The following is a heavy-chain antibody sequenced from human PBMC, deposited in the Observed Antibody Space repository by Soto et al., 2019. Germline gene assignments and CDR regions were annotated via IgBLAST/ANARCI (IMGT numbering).Heavy chain of an antibody. CDR2: IIPIFGTA. CDR1: GGTFSSYA. CDR3: ARNTYGVVAYYYYGMDV. D-gene: IGHD2-2*01. Sequence: QVQLVQSGAEVKKPGSSVKVSCKASGGTFSSYAISWVRQSPGQGREWMGGIIPIFGTANYAQKFQGRVTITADESTSTAYMELSSLRSEDTAVYYCARNTYGVVAYYYYGMDVWVPGTTVTVSS. J-gene: IGHJ6*02. V-gene: IGHV1-69*01.